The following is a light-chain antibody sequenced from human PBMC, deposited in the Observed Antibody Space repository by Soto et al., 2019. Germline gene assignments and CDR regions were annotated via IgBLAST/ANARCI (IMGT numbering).Light chain of an antibody. Sequence: QTVVTQEPSLTVSPEGTVTLTCGSSTGPVTIGHYPYWFQQKPGQAPRTLIYDTSNKHSWTPARFAGSLLGGKAALTLSGAQPEDEAEYYCLLSYIDTRVFGGGTKLTVL. CDR3: LLSYIDTRV. V-gene: IGLV7-46*01. CDR1: TGPVTIGHY. J-gene: IGLJ2*01. CDR2: DTS.